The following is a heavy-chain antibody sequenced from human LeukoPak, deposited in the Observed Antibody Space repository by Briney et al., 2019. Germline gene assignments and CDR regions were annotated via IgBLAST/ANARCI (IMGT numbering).Heavy chain of an antibody. V-gene: IGHV3-53*01. Sequence: GGSLRLSCAASGFTVSSNYMTWVRHAPGKGMEWVSVISGGDITYYAASVKGRFTISRDNSKNTLYLQMNSLRAEDTAVYYCARGLGSGTCYWGQGTLVTVSS. CDR2: ISGGDIT. D-gene: IGHD1-26*01. CDR3: ARGLGSGTCY. CDR1: GFTVSSNY. J-gene: IGHJ4*02.